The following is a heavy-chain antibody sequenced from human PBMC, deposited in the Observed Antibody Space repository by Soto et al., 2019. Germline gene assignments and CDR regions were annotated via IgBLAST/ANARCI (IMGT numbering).Heavy chain of an antibody. D-gene: IGHD3-22*01. Sequence: GGSLRLSCAASGFTFSSYAMHWVRQAPGKGLEWVAVISYDGSNKYYADSVKGRFTISRDNSKNTLYLQMNSLRAEDTAVYYCARCPRYYDSSGYAFDIWGQGTMVTVSS. CDR3: ARCPRYYDSSGYAFDI. V-gene: IGHV3-30-3*01. CDR1: GFTFSSYA. J-gene: IGHJ3*02. CDR2: ISYDGSNK.